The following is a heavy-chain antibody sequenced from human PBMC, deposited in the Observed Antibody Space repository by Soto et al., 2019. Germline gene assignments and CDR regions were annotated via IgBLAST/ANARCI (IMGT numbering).Heavy chain of an antibody. CDR1: GYTFTSYY. J-gene: IGHJ6*02. V-gene: IGHV1-46*01. CDR3: ARGSGGAVVTPYYDGMDV. D-gene: IGHD2-15*01. Sequence: QVQLVQSGAEVKKPGASVKVSCKASGYTFTSYYMHWVRQAPGQGLEWMGIINPSGGSTSYAQKFQGRVTMTRETSTSIVYMELSSLRSEDTAVYYCARGSGGAVVTPYYDGMDVWGQGTTVTVSS. CDR2: INPSGGST.